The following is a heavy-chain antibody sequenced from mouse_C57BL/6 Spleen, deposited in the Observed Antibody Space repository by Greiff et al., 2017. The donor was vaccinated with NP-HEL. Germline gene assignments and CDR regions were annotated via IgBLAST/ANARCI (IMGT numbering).Heavy chain of an antibody. D-gene: IGHD1-1*01. Sequence: QVQLQQSGAELAKPGASVKLSCKASGYTFTSYWMHWVKQRPGQGLEWIGYINPSSGYTKYNQKFKDKATLTADKSSSTAYMQLSSLTYEDSAVYYCARGDYYGSSEGYYYAMDYWGQGTSVTVSS. CDR3: ARGDYYGSSEGYYYAMDY. CDR2: INPSSGYT. V-gene: IGHV1-7*01. CDR1: GYTFTSYW. J-gene: IGHJ4*01.